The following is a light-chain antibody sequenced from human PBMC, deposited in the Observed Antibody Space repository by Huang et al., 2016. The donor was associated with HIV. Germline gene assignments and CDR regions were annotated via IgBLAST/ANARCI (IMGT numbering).Light chain of an antibody. V-gene: IGKV1-12*01. CDR1: EDIDTS. Sequence: SICRASEDIDTSLAWYQQKKGKAPKLLIYGASRLENGVPSTFTGRGSGTLFILTISSLQPEDFATYYCQQAKRFPHTFGQGTRLE. J-gene: IGKJ5*01. CDR3: QQAKRFPHT. CDR2: GAS.